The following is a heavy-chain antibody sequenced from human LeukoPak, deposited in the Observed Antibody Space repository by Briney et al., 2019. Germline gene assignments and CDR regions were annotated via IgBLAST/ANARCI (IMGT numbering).Heavy chain of an antibody. CDR3: TKALLPRHRRGNFYFDC. V-gene: IGHV3-30*18. CDR1: GFTFSTYG. CDR2: VSYDGSSI. D-gene: IGHD3-10*01. J-gene: IGHJ4*02. Sequence: GGSLRLSCAGSGFTFSTYGMHWVRQAPGKGLEWVAVVSYDGSSIYYADSVKGRFTISRDNSKNTLYLQMNSLRGEDTAVYYCTKALLPRHRRGNFYFDCWGQGVLVTVSS.